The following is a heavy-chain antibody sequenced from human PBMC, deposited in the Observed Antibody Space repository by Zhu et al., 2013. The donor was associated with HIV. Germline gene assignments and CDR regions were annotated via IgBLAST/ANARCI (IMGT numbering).Heavy chain of an antibody. CDR2: IIPSFGTA. V-gene: IGHV1-69*01. Sequence: QVQLVQSGAEVKKPGSSVKVSCKASGGTFSSYGISWVRQAPGQGLEWMGGIIPSFGTANYAQKFQGRVTITADESTSTAYMELSSLRSEDTAVYYCARGGEVAGTGGYWYFDRLGPWHPGHCLL. CDR3: ARGGEVAGTGGYWYFDR. D-gene: IGHD6-19*01. J-gene: IGHJ2*01. CDR1: GGTFSSYG.